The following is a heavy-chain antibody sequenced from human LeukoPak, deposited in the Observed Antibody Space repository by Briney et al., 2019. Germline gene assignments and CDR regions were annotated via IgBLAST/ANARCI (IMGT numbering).Heavy chain of an antibody. D-gene: IGHD4-11*01. J-gene: IGHJ6*03. CDR1: GFTFGSYW. V-gene: IGHV3-21*03. Sequence: GGSLRLSCAASGFTFGSYWMIWVRQSPGQGLEWVSTISTYSSYIYYADSVKGRFTISRDNAQNSLYLQMNSLRAEDTAVYYCAKRGGSETSYYYYYMEVWGKGTTVTVSS. CDR2: ISTYSSYI. CDR3: AKRGGSETSYYYYYMEV.